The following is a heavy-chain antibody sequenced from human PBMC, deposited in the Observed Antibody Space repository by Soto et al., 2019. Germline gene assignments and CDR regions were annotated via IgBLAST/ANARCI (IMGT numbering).Heavy chain of an antibody. CDR1: GGSISSGGYY. Sequence: SEALSLTCTVSGGSISSGGYYWSWIRQHPGKGLEWIGYIYYSGSTYYNPSLKSRVTISVDTSKNQFSLKLSSVTAADTAVYYCARCLPDWLDPWGQGTLVTVSS. J-gene: IGHJ5*02. CDR2: IYYSGST. V-gene: IGHV4-31*03. CDR3: ARCLPDWLDP.